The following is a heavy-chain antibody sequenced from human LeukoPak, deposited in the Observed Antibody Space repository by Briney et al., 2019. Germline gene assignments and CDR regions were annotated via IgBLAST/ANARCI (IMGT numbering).Heavy chain of an antibody. Sequence: GGSLRLSCAASGFTFSSYAMHWVRQAPGKGLEWVAVISYDGSNKYYADSVKGRFTISRDNSKNTLYLEMNSLRAEDTAVYYCAREPAGAFDIWGQGTMVTVSS. J-gene: IGHJ3*02. CDR3: AREPAGAFDI. V-gene: IGHV3-30-3*01. CDR2: ISYDGSNK. D-gene: IGHD2-2*01. CDR1: GFTFSSYA.